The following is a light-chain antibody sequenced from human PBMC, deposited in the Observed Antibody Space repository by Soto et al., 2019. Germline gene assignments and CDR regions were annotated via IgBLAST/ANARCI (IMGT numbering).Light chain of an antibody. CDR2: DDD. CDR3: GSWDSSLSAYV. Sequence: VLTQPPSVSSAPGQRVTISCSGSSANIGGNSVSWYQQLPGTAPKLLIYDDDKRTSGIPDRFSGSKSGTSATLGITGFQTGDEADYYCGSWDSSLSAYVFGTGTKVTVL. CDR1: SANIGGNS. J-gene: IGLJ1*01. V-gene: IGLV1-51*01.